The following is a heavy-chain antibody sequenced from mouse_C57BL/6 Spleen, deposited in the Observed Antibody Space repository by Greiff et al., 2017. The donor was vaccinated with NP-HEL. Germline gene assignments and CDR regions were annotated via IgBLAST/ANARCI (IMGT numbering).Heavy chain of an antibody. J-gene: IGHJ4*01. CDR2: IWRGGST. Sequence: VKLMESGPGLVQPSQSLSITCTVSGFSLTSYGVHWVRQSPGKGLEWLGVIWRGGSTDYNAAFMSRLSITKDNSKSQVFFKMNSLQADDTAIYYCAKNEGGGYYYAMDYWGQGTSVTVSS. V-gene: IGHV2-5*01. CDR1: GFSLTSYG. CDR3: AKNEGGGYYYAMDY. D-gene: IGHD1-1*02.